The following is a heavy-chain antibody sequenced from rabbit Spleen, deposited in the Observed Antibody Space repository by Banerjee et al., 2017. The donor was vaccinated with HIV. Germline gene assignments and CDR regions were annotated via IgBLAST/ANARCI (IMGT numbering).Heavy chain of an antibody. Sequence: EQLEESGGGLVKPEGSLKLSCKASGFDFSTYSMSWVRQAPGKGLEWIACIGAGSSGSTYYASWAKGRFTISRPWSTTVTLQMTSLTAADTATYFCARDLVAVIGWNFNLWGPGTLVTVS. CDR3: ARDLVAVIGWNFNL. J-gene: IGHJ4*01. CDR1: GFDFSTYS. D-gene: IGHD1-1*01. V-gene: IGHV1S45*01. CDR2: IGAGSSGST.